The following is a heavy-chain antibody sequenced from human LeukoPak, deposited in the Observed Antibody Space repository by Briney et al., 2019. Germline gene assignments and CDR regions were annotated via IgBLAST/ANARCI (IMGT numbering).Heavy chain of an antibody. Sequence: GGSLRLSCAPSGFTFSTHAMSWARQAPGKGLEWVSTSRGSGGITYYADSVKGRFTISRDQSKNTLYLQMNSLRVEDTAVYYCAKGYADYGADAFDIWGQGTLVTVSS. V-gene: IGHV3-23*01. CDR2: SRGSGGIT. CDR1: GFTFSTHA. J-gene: IGHJ3*02. CDR3: AKGYADYGADAFDI. D-gene: IGHD4-17*01.